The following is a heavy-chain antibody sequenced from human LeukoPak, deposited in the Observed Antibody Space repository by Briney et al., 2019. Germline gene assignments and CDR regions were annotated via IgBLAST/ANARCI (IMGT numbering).Heavy chain of an antibody. CDR3: AALLGDGSIDY. J-gene: IGHJ4*02. D-gene: IGHD2-21*02. Sequence: SETLSLTCAVYGGSFSGYYWSWIRQPPGKGLEWIGEINHSGSTNYNPSLKSRVTISVDTSKNQFSLKLSSVTAADTAVYYCAALLGDGSIDYWGQGTLVTVSS. CDR1: GGSFSGYY. CDR2: INHSGST. V-gene: IGHV4-34*01.